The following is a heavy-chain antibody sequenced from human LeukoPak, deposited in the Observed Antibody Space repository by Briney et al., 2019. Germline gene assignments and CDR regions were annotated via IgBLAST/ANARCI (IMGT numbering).Heavy chain of an antibody. Sequence: ASVKVSCKASGYTFTSYDINWVRQATGQGLEWMGWMNPNSGNTGYAQKFQGRVTTTRNTSISTAYMELSSLRSEDTAVYYCARGAYSNAPLNWFDPWGQGTLVTVSS. D-gene: IGHD4-11*01. CDR1: GYTFTSYD. CDR3: ARGAYSNAPLNWFDP. CDR2: MNPNSGNT. J-gene: IGHJ5*02. V-gene: IGHV1-8*03.